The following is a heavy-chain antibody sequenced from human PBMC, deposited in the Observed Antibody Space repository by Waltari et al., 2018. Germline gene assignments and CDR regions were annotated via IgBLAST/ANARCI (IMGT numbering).Heavy chain of an antibody. Sequence: QVQLQESGPGLVKPSETLSLTCTVSGGSISSYYWSWIRQPPGKGLEWIGYIYYSGSTNYNPALKSRVTISVDTSKNQFSRKLSSVTAADTAVYYCARGYSNYGWFDPWGQGTLVTVSS. CDR3: ARGYSNYGWFDP. D-gene: IGHD4-4*01. CDR1: GGSISSYY. CDR2: IYYSGST. J-gene: IGHJ5*02. V-gene: IGHV4-59*01.